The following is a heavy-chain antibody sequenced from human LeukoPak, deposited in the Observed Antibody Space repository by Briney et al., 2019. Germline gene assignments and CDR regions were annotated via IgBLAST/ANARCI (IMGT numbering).Heavy chain of an antibody. Sequence: PSETLSLTCTISGGSISSYYWTWIRQPPGKGLEWIGYIYYSGSSNYNPSLKSRVTISVDTSKNQFSLKLSSVTAADTAVYYCARVGSYLVYYDAFDIWGQGTMVTVSS. V-gene: IGHV4-59*01. CDR3: ARVGSYLVYYDAFDI. CDR1: GGSISSYY. CDR2: IYYSGSS. D-gene: IGHD1-26*01. J-gene: IGHJ3*02.